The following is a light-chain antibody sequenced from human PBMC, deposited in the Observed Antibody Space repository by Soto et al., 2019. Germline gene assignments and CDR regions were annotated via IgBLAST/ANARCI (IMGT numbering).Light chain of an antibody. CDR3: QSYDATNQV. CDR1: SGSIARNY. CDR2: EDN. Sequence: NFMLTQPHSVLESPGKTVIISCTRSSGSIARNYVQWYQQRPGSSPTTVIYEDNQRPSGVPDRFSGSIDSSSNSASLTISGLETEDEADYFCQSYDATNQVFGGGTKVTVL. J-gene: IGLJ3*02. V-gene: IGLV6-57*01.